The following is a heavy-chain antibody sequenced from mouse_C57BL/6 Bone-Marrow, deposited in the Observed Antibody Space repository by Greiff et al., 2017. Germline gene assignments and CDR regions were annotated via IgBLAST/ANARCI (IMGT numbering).Heavy chain of an antibody. D-gene: IGHD3-3*01. J-gene: IGHJ2*01. CDR3: ARAWDNE. V-gene: IGHV5-4*03. CDR2: ISDGGSYT. Sequence: EVMLVESGGGLVKPGGSLKLSCAASGFPFSSYAMSWVRQTPEKRLEWVATISDGGSYTYYPDNVKGRLTISRDNDKNNLYMQMSHLKSEDTARYYCARAWDNERGQGTTLTVS. CDR1: GFPFSSYA.